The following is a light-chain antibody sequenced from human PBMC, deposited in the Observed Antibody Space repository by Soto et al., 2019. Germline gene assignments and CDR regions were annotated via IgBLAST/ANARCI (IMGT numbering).Light chain of an antibody. J-gene: IGLJ3*02. CDR2: EVS. CDR3: SSYTSSSTWV. V-gene: IGLV2-14*01. CDR1: SSDVGGYKY. Sequence: QSVLTQPASVSGSPGQSITISCTGTSSDVGGYKYVSWYQQHPGKAPKHMIYEVSNRPSGVSNRFSGSKSGNTASLTISGLQAEDEADYYCSSYTSSSTWVFGGGTKVTVL.